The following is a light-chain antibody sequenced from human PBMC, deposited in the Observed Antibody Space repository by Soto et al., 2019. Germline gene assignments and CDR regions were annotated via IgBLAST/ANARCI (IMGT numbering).Light chain of an antibody. CDR1: SSNIENNY. J-gene: IGLJ3*02. V-gene: IGLV1-51*02. Sequence: QSVLTQPPSVSAAPGQRVTIPCSGSSSNIENNYVSWYQHLPGTAPKLLIYEDNKRPSGIPDRFSGSKSGTSATLDITGLQAGDEADYYCATWDSSLIAWLFGGGTKLTVL. CDR3: ATWDSSLIAWL. CDR2: EDN.